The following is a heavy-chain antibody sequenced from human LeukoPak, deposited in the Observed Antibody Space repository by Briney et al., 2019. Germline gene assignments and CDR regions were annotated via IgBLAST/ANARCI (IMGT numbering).Heavy chain of an antibody. Sequence: SETLSLTCAVSGGSISSGGYSWSWIRQPPGKGLEWIGYIYYSGSTYYNPSLKSRVTISVDTSKNQFSLKLSSVTAADTAVYYCARDRYSSGWYPYYYMDVWGKGTTVTISS. CDR1: GGSISSGGYS. J-gene: IGHJ6*03. CDR2: IYYSGST. CDR3: ARDRYSSGWYPYYYMDV. D-gene: IGHD6-13*01. V-gene: IGHV4-30-4*07.